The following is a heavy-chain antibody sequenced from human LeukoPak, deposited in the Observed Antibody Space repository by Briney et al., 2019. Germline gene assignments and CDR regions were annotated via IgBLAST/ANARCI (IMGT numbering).Heavy chain of an antibody. V-gene: IGHV1-2*02. CDR1: GYTFTGYY. CDR2: INPNSGGT. J-gene: IGHJ1*01. CDR3: ARSTMNPRSGYFQH. Sequence: ASVKVSCKASGYTFTGYYMHWVRRAPGQGLEWVGWINPNSGGTNYAQKLQGRVTMTRDTSISTAYMELSRLRSDDTAMYYCARSTMNPRSGYFQHWGQGTLVTVSS. D-gene: IGHD3-22*01.